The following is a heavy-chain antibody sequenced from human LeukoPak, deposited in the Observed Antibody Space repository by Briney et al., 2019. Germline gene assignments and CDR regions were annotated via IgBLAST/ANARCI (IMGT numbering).Heavy chain of an antibody. CDR2: ISSTSNYI. CDR1: GFTFRSFG. V-gene: IGHV3-21*01. D-gene: IGHD3-9*01. Sequence: GGSLRLSCVPSGFTFRSFGMNWVGQAPGKGREGVSSISSTSNYIYYADSVKGRFIIFRDNAKNSLSLQMNSMRAEDTAVYYCARGDLIVDWIDFWGQGTLVTVSS. J-gene: IGHJ4*02. CDR3: ARGDLIVDWIDF.